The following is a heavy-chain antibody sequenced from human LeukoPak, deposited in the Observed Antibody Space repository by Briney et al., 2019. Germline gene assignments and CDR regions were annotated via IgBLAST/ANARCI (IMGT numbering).Heavy chain of an antibody. V-gene: IGHV4-39*02. CDR3: ARDTAMAHFDY. J-gene: IGHJ4*02. Sequence: SETLSLTCTVSGGSISSSSYYWGWIRQPPGKGLEWIGSNSGSTYYNPSLKSRVTISVDTSKNQFSLKLSSVTAADTAVYYCARDTAMAHFDYWGQGTLVTVSS. CDR1: GGSISSSSYY. D-gene: IGHD5-18*01. CDR2: NSGST.